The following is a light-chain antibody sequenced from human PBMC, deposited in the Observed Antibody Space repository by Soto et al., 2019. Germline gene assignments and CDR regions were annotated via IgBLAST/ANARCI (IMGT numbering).Light chain of an antibody. CDR1: SSNIGAGYD. CDR3: VAWDDSLNGPV. Sequence: QSVLTQPPSVSGAPGQRVTISCTGSSSNIGAGYDVHWYQQLPGTAPKLLIYGNSNRPSGVPDRFSGSKSGTSASLAITGLQAEDEADYYCVAWDDSLNGPVFGGGTQLTVL. CDR2: GNS. J-gene: IGLJ2*01. V-gene: IGLV1-40*01.